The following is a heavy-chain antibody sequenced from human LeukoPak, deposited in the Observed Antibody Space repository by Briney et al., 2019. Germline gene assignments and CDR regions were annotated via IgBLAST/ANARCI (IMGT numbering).Heavy chain of an antibody. Sequence: GGSLRLSCAASGFTFSSYAMSWVRQAPGKGLEWVSAISGSGGSTYYADSVKGRFTISRDNSKNTLYLQMNSLRAEDTAVYYCAKDLSTFGGVIDLFDYWGQGTLVTVSS. CDR2: ISGSGGST. J-gene: IGHJ4*02. CDR3: AKDLSTFGGVIDLFDY. CDR1: GFTFSSYA. D-gene: IGHD3-16*02. V-gene: IGHV3-23*01.